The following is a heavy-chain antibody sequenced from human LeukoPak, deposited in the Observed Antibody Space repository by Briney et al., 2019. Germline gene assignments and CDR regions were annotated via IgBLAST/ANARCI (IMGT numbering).Heavy chain of an antibody. CDR3: AASIALTGNFFDY. V-gene: IGHV1-2*06. CDR1: GYTLTGYY. D-gene: IGHD6-19*01. Sequence: ASVKVSCKTSGYTLTGYYMHWVRQAPGQGLEWMGRINPKSGGTDYAQKFQGRVTMTRDTSISTAYMELSRLRSDDTAVYYCAASIALTGNFFDYWGQGTLVTVSS. CDR2: INPKSGGT. J-gene: IGHJ4*02.